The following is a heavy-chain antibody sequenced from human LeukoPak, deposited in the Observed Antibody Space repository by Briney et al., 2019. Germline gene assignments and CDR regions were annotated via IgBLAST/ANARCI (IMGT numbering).Heavy chain of an antibody. CDR3: ATTLGYGWFDP. CDR2: IYTSGST. CDR1: GGSISSYS. J-gene: IGHJ5*02. V-gene: IGHV4-4*07. Sequence: PSETLSLTCTVSGGSISSYSLSWIRQPAGKGLEWMGVIYTSGSTNCKPSLESRVSMSVDTSKNQFSLRLSSVTAADTAVYYCATTLGYGWFDPWGQGTLVTVSS. D-gene: IGHD1-1*01.